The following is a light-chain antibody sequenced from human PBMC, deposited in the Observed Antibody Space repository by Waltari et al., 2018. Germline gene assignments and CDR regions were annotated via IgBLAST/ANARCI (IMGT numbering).Light chain of an antibody. CDR2: SAS. J-gene: IGKJ2*01. Sequence: DIQMTQSPSSLSASVGDRVSITCRASQDISRSLAWFQQRPGKAPNLLLYSASTLQSGVPSRFSGSGSGTDYTLTISSLQPEDFVTYYCQQYFIYPHTFGQGTKLEIK. CDR1: QDISRS. V-gene: IGKV1-NL1*01. CDR3: QQYFIYPHT.